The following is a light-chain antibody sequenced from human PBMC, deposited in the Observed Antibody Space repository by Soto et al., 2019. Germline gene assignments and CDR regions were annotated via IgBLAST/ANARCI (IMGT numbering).Light chain of an antibody. CDR1: SSDIGAYNF. Sequence: QSAKTHPASVSWSPGHSITISCTGTSSDIGAYNFVSWYQHDPGKAPKLLIYEVAYRPSGISNRFSGSKSANTASLTISGLQAEDEAHYFCTSYRSATTHPYVFGSGTKVTDL. J-gene: IGLJ1*01. V-gene: IGLV2-14*01. CDR2: EVA. CDR3: TSYRSATTHPYV.